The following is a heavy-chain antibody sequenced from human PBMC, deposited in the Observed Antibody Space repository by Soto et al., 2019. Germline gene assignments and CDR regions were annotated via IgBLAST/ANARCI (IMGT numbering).Heavy chain of an antibody. CDR2: ISWNGGST. Sequence: GGSLRLSCAASGFTFDDYGMSWVRQAPGKGLEWVSGISWNGGSTGYADSVKGRFTISRDNAKNSLYLQMNSLRAEDTALYYCAGYYDFWSGYFRPHYGMDVWGQGATVTVS. V-gene: IGHV3-20*04. CDR1: GFTFDDYG. CDR3: AGYYDFWSGYFRPHYGMDV. D-gene: IGHD3-3*01. J-gene: IGHJ6*02.